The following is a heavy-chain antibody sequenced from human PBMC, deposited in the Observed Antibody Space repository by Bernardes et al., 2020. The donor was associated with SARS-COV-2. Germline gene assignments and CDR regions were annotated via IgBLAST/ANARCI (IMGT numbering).Heavy chain of an antibody. V-gene: IGHV3-30-3*01. Sequence: GGSLRLSCTASGFTFSSSAMHWVRQAPGKGPEWVAVISNDGSIKYYTDSVKGRFTISRDNSKNTLYLLMNCLRTDDTAVYYCTRGLELELIAWFDYWGQGTMVTVSS. CDR2: ISNDGSIK. CDR1: GFTFSSSA. CDR3: TRGLELELIAWFDY. J-gene: IGHJ4*02. D-gene: IGHD1-7*01.